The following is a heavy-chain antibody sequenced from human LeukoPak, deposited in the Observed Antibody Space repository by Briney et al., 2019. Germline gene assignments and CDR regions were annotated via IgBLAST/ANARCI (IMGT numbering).Heavy chain of an antibody. CDR2: INHDGTGT. CDR3: ASVFDS. J-gene: IGHJ4*02. V-gene: IGHV3-74*01. Sequence: GGSLRLSCAAAGWMHWVRQAPGKGLVWVSGINHDGTGTYYAGSVKGRFTISRDNAKNTVYLQMNSLSAEDTAVYYCASVFDSWGQGFLVTVSS. CDR1: GW.